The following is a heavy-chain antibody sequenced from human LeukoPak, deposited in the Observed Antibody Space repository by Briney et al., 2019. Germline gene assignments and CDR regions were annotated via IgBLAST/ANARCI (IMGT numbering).Heavy chain of an antibody. J-gene: IGHJ4*02. Sequence: PGGSLRLSCAASGFTLSSYGMHWVRQAPGKGLEWVAVISYDGSNKYYGGSVKGRFTISRDNSKNTLYLQMNSLRAEDTAVYYCAKDGSGSYIDYWGQGTLVTVSS. V-gene: IGHV3-30*18. D-gene: IGHD3-10*01. CDR2: ISYDGSNK. CDR3: AKDGSGSYIDY. CDR1: GFTLSSYG.